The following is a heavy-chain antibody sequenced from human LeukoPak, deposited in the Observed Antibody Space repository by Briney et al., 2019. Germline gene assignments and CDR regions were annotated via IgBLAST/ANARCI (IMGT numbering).Heavy chain of an antibody. V-gene: IGHV1-8*03. D-gene: IGHD1-26*01. J-gene: IGHJ6*03. CDR2: MNPNTGNT. CDR3: ARGVGATISYYHYYIDV. CDR1: GYTFTSYY. Sequence: ASVKVSCKASGYTFTSYYINWVRQASGQGLEWMGWMNPNTGNTGYAQKFQGRVTITRNTSISTVYMELSRLRSEDTAVYYCARGVGATISYYHYYIDVWGKGTTVTVSS.